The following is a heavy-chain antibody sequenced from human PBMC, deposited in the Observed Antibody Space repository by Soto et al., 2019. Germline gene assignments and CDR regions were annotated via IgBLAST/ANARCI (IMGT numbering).Heavy chain of an antibody. J-gene: IGHJ3*02. D-gene: IGHD3-22*01. CDR1: GGSISSGSYY. CDR3: ARQTDSYYTFDAFDI. CDR2: VYYSGST. Sequence: QLQLQESGPGLLKPSETLSLTCTVSGGSISSGSYYWDWIRQPPGKGLEWIGNVYYSGSTNYNPSLESRVTISVDTSKHQFSLQLSSVTAADTAVYYCARQTDSYYTFDAFDIWGQGTMVTVSS. V-gene: IGHV4-39*01.